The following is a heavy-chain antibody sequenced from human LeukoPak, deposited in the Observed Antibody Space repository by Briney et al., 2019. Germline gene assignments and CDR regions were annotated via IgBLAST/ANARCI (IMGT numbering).Heavy chain of an antibody. V-gene: IGHV3-20*04. CDR3: AKDPSFRPGYFDY. J-gene: IGHJ4*02. CDR1: GFTFDDYG. CDR2: INWNGGST. Sequence: LSGGSLRLSCAASGFTFDDYGMSWVRQAPGKGLEWVSGINWNGGSTGYADSVKGRFTISRDNAKNSLYLQMNSLRAEDTALYYCAKDPSFRPGYFDYWGQGTLVTVSS.